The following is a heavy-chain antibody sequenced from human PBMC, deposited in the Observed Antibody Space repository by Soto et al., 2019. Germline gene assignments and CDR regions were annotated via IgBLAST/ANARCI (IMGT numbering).Heavy chain of an antibody. D-gene: IGHD1-26*01. CDR1: GGSISSSNW. J-gene: IGHJ4*02. Sequence: SETLSLTCAVSGGSISSSNWWSWVRQPPGKGLEWIGEIFRSGSTNYNPSLKTRVTISVDKSKNQFSLKLSSVTAADTAVYYCARVYSGSYSDSWGQGTLVTVSS. CDR3: ARVYSGSYSDS. V-gene: IGHV4-4*02. CDR2: IFRSGST.